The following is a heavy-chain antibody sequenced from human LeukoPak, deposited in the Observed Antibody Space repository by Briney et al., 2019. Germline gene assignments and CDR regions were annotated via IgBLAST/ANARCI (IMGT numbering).Heavy chain of an antibody. CDR2: IYYSGST. CDR3: ARLVGRTVDDY. D-gene: IGHD1-26*01. CDR1: GGSISSSSYY. Sequence: SETLSLTCTVSGGSISSSSYYWGWIRQPPGKGLEWIGYIYYSGSTNYNPSLKSRVTISVDTSKNQFSLKLSSVTAADTAVYYCARLVGRTVDDYWGQGTLVTVSS. J-gene: IGHJ4*02. V-gene: IGHV4-61*05.